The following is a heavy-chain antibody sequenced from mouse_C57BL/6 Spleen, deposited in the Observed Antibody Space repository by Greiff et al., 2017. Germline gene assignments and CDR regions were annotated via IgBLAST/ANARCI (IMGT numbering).Heavy chain of an antibody. CDR3: ARKSNYYAMDY. J-gene: IGHJ4*01. CDR2: IYPGDGDT. V-gene: IGHV1-80*01. Sequence: QVQLQQSGAELVKPGASVKISCKASGYAFSGYWMNWVKQRPGKGLEWIGQIYPGDGDTNYNGKFKGKATLTADKSSSTAYMQLSSLTSEDSAVYFCARKSNYYAMDYWGQGTSVTVSS. CDR1: GYAFSGYW. D-gene: IGHD2-5*01.